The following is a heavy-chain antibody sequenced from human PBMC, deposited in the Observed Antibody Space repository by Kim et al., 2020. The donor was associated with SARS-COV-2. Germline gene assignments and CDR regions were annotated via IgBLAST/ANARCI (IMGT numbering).Heavy chain of an antibody. CDR3: AKDNFGVLDD. CDR1: GFTFSGFA. V-gene: IGHV3-9*01. CDR2: ITWDSGNI. J-gene: IGHJ4*02. Sequence: GGSLRLSCAASGFTFSGFAMHWVRQAPGKGLEWVSGITWDSGNIGYVDSVKGRFTISRDNANKFLYLQMNSLRAEDTALYYCAKDNFGVLDDWGQGTLVTVSS. D-gene: IGHD4-17*01.